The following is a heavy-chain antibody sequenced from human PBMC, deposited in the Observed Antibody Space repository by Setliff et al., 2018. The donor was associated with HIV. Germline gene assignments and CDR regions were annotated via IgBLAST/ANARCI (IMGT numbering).Heavy chain of an antibody. Sequence: ASVKVSCKVSGYTLTELSIHWVRQAPGKGLEWMGGFDPEDGGTIHAQKFQGRVTMTEDTSTDTAYMELRSLRSEDTAVYYCARAYRPRALDIWGQGTMVTVSS. CDR1: GYTLTELS. CDR2: FDPEDGGT. D-gene: IGHD1-26*01. CDR3: ARAYRPRALDI. V-gene: IGHV1-24*01. J-gene: IGHJ3*02.